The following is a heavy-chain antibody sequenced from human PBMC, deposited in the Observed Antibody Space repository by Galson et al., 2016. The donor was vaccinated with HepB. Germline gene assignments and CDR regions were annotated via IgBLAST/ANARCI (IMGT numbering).Heavy chain of an antibody. CDR1: GFVFSNFG. CDR3: AKERLVRRIFDH. Sequence: SLRLSCAASGFVFSNFGLSWVRQAPGKGLEWVASISIRRTTYYSDSVQGRFTTSRDNSNNTLYLQMNGLRAEDTAVYYCAKERLVRRIFDHWGQGTLLTVSS. J-gene: IGHJ4*02. CDR2: ISIRRTT. D-gene: IGHD1-1*01. V-gene: IGHV3-23*01.